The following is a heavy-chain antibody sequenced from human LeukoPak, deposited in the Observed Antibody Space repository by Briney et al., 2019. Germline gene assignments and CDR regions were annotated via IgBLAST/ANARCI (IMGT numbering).Heavy chain of an antibody. CDR3: ARVLAKWNDCLDY. J-gene: IGHJ4*02. CDR1: GFTFSTYW. CDR2: ISSEGGST. D-gene: IGHD1-1*01. Sequence: GGSLRLSCAASGFTFSTYWMHWVRQAPGKGLVWVSRISSEGGSTNYADSVKGRFTISRDNAKNTLYLQMNSPRAEDTAVYYCARVLAKWNDCLDYWGQGTLVTVSS. V-gene: IGHV3-74*01.